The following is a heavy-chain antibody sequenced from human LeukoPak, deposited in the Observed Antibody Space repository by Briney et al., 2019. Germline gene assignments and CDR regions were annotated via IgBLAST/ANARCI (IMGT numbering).Heavy chain of an antibody. CDR2: IKQDGSEK. CDR1: GFTFSTYW. D-gene: IGHD1-14*01. J-gene: IGHJ4*02. Sequence: GGSLRLSCAASGFTFSTYWMTWVRQAPGKGLEWVANIKQDGSEKNYVDSVKGRFTISRDNAKNSPYLQMNSLRVDDTAIYYCARAYIIDYGGQGTLVTVSS. V-gene: IGHV3-7*01. CDR3: ARAYIIDY.